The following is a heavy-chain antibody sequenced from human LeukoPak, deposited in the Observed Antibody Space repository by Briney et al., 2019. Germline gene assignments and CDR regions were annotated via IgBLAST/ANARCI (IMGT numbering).Heavy chain of an antibody. CDR3: ARLFTLVGRHGLDV. V-gene: IGHV5-51*01. J-gene: IGHJ6*02. CDR2: IYPGDSDT. CDR1: GYIFTDHW. D-gene: IGHD1-26*01. Sequence: GESLNISCKSFGYIFTDHWVAWVRQMPGKGPEWMGIIYPGDSDTRYSPSFQGQVTISADRSAATAFLHVNSLKASDTAIYYCARLFTLVGRHGLDVWGQGTTVTVSS.